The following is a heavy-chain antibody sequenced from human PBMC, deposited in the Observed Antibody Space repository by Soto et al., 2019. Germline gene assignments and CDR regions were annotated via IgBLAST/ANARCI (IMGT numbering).Heavy chain of an antibody. D-gene: IGHD5-18*01. CDR2: IYWDDDK. CDR3: AHRGYMYGNWDHGYFDY. Sequence: GPTLVNPTQTLTLTCTFSGFSLSTSGVGVGWNRKTPGKAQEWLAVIYWDDDKRYSPSLKSRLTITKDTSKYQVVLTMADMDPVDTATYFCAHRGYMYGNWDHGYFDYWGQGTLVTVS. J-gene: IGHJ4*02. V-gene: IGHV2-5*02. CDR1: GFSLSTSGVG.